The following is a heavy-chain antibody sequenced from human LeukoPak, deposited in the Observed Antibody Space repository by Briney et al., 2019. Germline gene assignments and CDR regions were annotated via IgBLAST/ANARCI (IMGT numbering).Heavy chain of an antibody. D-gene: IGHD1-26*01. CDR1: GFSFNTYS. CDR3: TRDRGGSYRFDY. CDR2: IRSKAYGGTT. Sequence: GGSLRLSCAASGFSFNTYSMNWVRQTPGKGLEWVGFIRSKAYGGTTEYAASVKGRFTISRDDSRSIAYLQMNSLKTEDTAMYYCTRDRGGSYRFDYWGQGTLVTVSS. V-gene: IGHV3-49*04. J-gene: IGHJ4*02.